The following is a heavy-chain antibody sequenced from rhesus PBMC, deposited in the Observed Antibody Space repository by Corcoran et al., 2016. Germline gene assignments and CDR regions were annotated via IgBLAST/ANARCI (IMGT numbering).Heavy chain of an antibody. J-gene: IGHJ4*01. CDR3: ARYKAATGAFDY. CDR2: INGHSGST. V-gene: IGHV4-80*01. CDR1: GGSFSSYW. D-gene: IGHD6-25*01. Sequence: QVQLQESGPGLVKPSETLSLTCAVSGGSFSSYWWSGIRQPPGKGLEWIGEINGHSGSTNYNPSLKSRVTISKDASKNQFSLKLSSETAADTAVYYCARYKAATGAFDYWGQGVLVTVSS.